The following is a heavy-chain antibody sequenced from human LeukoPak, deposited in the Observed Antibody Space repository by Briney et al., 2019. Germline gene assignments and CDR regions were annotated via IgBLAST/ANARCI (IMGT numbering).Heavy chain of an antibody. Sequence: GGSLRLSCAASGFTFSSYSMNWVRQAPGKGLEWVSYISSSSSTIYYADSVKGRFTISRDNAKNSLYLQMNSLRAEDTAVYYCARGGYYDSSGWRTDYWGQGTLVTVSS. J-gene: IGHJ4*02. CDR2: ISSSSSTI. V-gene: IGHV3-48*04. CDR1: GFTFSSYS. CDR3: ARGGYYDSSGWRTDY. D-gene: IGHD3-22*01.